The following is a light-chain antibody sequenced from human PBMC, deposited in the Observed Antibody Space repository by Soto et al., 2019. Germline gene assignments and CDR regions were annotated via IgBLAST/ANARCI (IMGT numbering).Light chain of an antibody. CDR3: GTWDSSLSAVV. J-gene: IGLJ2*01. Sequence: QSVLTQPPSVSAAPGQTVTISCSGSSSNIENNFVSWYQQLPGTAPKLLIYDNNKRPSGIPDRFSGSKSGTSATLGITGLQTGDEADYYCGTWDSSLSAVVIGGGTKLTVL. CDR1: SSNIENNF. CDR2: DNN. V-gene: IGLV1-51*01.